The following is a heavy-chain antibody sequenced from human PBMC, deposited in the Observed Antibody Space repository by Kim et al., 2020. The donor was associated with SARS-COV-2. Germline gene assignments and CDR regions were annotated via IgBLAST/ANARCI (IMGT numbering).Heavy chain of an antibody. CDR2: ISYDGSNK. CDR3: AKDTPYFDY. Sequence: GGSLRLSCAASGFTFSSYGMHWVRQAPGKGLEWVAVISYDGSNKYYADSVKGRFTISRDNSKNTLYLQMNSLRAEDTAVYYCAKDTPYFDYWGQGTLVTVSS. CDR1: GFTFSSYG. V-gene: IGHV3-30*18. J-gene: IGHJ4*02.